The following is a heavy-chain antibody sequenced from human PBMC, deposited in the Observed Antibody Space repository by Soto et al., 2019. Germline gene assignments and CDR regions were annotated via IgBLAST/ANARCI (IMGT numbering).Heavy chain of an antibody. CDR3: ARGLYLDYGQDY. CDR1: GFTLTDYW. V-gene: IGHV3-74*01. J-gene: IGHJ4*02. CDR2: IKADEITT. Sequence: PGGSLRLSWAACGFTLTDYWMHWARHAPGKGLVWVSRIKADEITTSYADSVKGRFTIFRDNAKNTLYLQMNSLTAEDTAVYYCARGLYLDYGQDYWGRGTLVTVSS. D-gene: IGHD4-17*01.